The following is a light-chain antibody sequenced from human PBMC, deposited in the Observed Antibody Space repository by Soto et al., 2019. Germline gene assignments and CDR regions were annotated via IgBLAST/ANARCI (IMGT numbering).Light chain of an antibody. CDR1: SSDVGGYNY. CDR2: DVT. V-gene: IGLV2-14*03. CDR3: SSHSRGSTYV. Sequence: QSVLTQPASVSGSPGQSITVSCTGTSSDVGGYNYVSWYQQHPGKAPRLLIYDVTNRPSGVSNRFSGSKSGNTASLTISGLQAEDEADYYCSSHSRGSTYVFGTGTKVTV. J-gene: IGLJ1*01.